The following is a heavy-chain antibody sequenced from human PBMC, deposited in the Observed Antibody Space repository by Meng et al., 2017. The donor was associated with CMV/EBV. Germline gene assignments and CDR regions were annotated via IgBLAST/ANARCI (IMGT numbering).Heavy chain of an antibody. CDR2: IYYSGST. Sequence: SETLSLTCTVSGGSISSSSYYWGWIRQPPGKGLECIVSIYYSGSTYYNPSLKSRVTISVDTSKNQFSLKLSSVTAADTAVYYCARPHYANYFDYWGQGTLVTVSS. V-gene: IGHV4-39*01. CDR1: GGSISSSSYY. CDR3: ARPHYANYFDY. J-gene: IGHJ4*02. D-gene: IGHD4-17*01.